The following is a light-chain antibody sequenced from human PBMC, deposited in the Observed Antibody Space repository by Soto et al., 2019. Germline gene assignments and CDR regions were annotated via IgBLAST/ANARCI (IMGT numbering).Light chain of an antibody. V-gene: IGKV3-15*01. J-gene: IGKJ2*01. CDR2: GAS. CDR1: QSVSSN. CDR3: HQYDNWPS. Sequence: EIVMTQSPATLSVSPGGRATLSCRASQSVSSNLAWYQQKPGQAPRLLMYGASTRATGIPARFSGSGSGTEFTLTISSLQSEDFAVYYCHQYDNWPSFGQGTKLELK.